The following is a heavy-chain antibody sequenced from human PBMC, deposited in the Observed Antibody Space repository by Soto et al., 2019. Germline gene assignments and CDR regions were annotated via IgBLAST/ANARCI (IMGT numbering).Heavy chain of an antibody. J-gene: IGHJ4*02. V-gene: IGHV3-30-3*01. CDR3: ARGGSLYYERSTATNDF. CDR2: ISYDGSNK. Sequence: QVQLVESGGGVVQPGRSLRLSCAASGFTFSSYAMHWVRQAPGKGLEWVAVISYDGSNKYYADSVKGRFTISRDNSKNTLYLPMNSLRAEDTAVDYCARGGSLYYERSTATNDFWGQGTLVTVSS. CDR1: GFTFSSYA. D-gene: IGHD3-22*01.